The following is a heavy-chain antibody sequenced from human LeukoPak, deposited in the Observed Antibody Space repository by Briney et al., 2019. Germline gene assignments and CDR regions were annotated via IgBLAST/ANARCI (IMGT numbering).Heavy chain of an antibody. D-gene: IGHD6-19*01. CDR2: ISNGGSRT. J-gene: IGHJ4*02. Sequence: PGGSLRLSCAASEFTFNSYDMNWVRQAPGKGLEWVSYISNGGSRTYYADSVKGRLTISRDNAKNSLYLQMNSLRAEDTAVYYCAKRRATGVAGYIDYWGQGTLVTVSS. CDR1: EFTFNSYD. V-gene: IGHV3-48*03. CDR3: AKRRATGVAGYIDY.